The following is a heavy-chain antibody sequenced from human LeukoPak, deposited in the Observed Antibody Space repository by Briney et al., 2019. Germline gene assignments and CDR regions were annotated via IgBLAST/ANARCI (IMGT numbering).Heavy chain of an antibody. CDR1: GGSISSSSYY. CDR2: IYYSGST. J-gene: IGHJ3*02. CDR3: ARGIRITIFVRTDAFDI. V-gene: IGHV4-39*07. Sequence: SETLSLTCTVSGGSISSSSYYWGWIRQPPGKGLEWIGSIYYSGSTYYNPFLKSRVTISVDTSKNQFSLKLSSVTAADTAVYYCARGIRITIFVRTDAFDIWGQGTMVTVSS. D-gene: IGHD3-3*01.